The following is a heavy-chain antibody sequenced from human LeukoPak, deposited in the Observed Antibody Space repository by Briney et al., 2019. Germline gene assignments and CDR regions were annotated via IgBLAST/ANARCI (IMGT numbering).Heavy chain of an antibody. D-gene: IGHD3-22*01. CDR1: GFTFSSYA. CDR2: ISGSGGST. V-gene: IGHV3-23*01. J-gene: IGHJ4*02. Sequence: GGSLRLSCAASGFTFSSYAMSWVRQAPGKGLEWVSAISGSGGSTYYADSVKGRFTISRDNSKNTLYLQMNSLRAEDTAVYYCAKARAITMIVVVITRGNPTRNYFDYWGQGTLVTVSS. CDR3: AKARAITMIVVVITRGNPTRNYFDY.